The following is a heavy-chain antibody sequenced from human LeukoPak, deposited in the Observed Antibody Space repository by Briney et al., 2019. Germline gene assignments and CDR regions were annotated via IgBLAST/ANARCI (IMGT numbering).Heavy chain of an antibody. CDR2: IYTSGST. Sequence: SETLSLTCTVSGGSISSYYWSWIRQPAGKGLEWIGRIYTSGSTNYNPSLKSRVTMSVDTSKNQFSLKLSSVTAADTAVYYCARVFKIGTGSGWHWFDPWGQGTLVTVSS. CDR3: ARVFKIGTGSGWHWFDP. CDR1: GGSISSYY. V-gene: IGHV4-4*07. D-gene: IGHD6-25*01. J-gene: IGHJ5*02.